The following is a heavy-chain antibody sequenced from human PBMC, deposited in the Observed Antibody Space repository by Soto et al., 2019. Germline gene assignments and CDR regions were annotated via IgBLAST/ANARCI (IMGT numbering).Heavy chain of an antibody. CDR3: ARVITTENNWFDP. Sequence: GASLKICCKGSGYSFTTYWIGWVRQMPGKGLEWMGIIYPGDSDTRYSPSFQGQVTISADKSISTAYLQWSSLKASDTAMYYCARVITTENNWFDPWGQGTLVTVS. CDR1: GYSFTTYW. V-gene: IGHV5-51*01. J-gene: IGHJ5*02. D-gene: IGHD3-22*01. CDR2: IYPGDSDT.